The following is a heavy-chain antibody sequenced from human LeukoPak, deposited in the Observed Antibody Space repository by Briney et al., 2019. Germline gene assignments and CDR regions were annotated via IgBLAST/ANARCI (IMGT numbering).Heavy chain of an antibody. CDR3: AGGGSGGNYYFDY. J-gene: IGHJ4*02. V-gene: IGHV4-59*01. D-gene: IGHD3-10*01. CDR2: IYYSGST. CDR1: GGSISSYY. Sequence: SETLSLTCTVSGGSISSYYWSWIRQPPGKGLEWIGYIYYSGSTNYNPSLKSRVTISVDTSKNQFSLKLSSVTAADTAVYYCAGGGSGGNYYFDYWGQGTLVTVSS.